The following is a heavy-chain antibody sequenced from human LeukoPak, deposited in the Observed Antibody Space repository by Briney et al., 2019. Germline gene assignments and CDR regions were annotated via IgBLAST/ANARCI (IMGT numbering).Heavy chain of an antibody. J-gene: IGHJ4*02. CDR2: INSDGSTI. CDR3: AREAMGATMYHLDS. Sequence: PGGSLRLSCAASGFTFSSYWMHWVRQAPGKGLVWVSRINSDGSTISYVDSAKGRFTISGDNAKNTLYLQMNSLRGEDTAVYYCAREAMGATMYHLDSWGQGTLVTVSS. CDR1: GFTFSSYW. D-gene: IGHD1-26*01. V-gene: IGHV3-74*01.